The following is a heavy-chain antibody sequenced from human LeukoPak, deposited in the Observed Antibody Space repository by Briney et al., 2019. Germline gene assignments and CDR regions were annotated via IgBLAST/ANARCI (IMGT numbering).Heavy chain of an antibody. CDR3: AGLVGRYSSGLYYYYFDY. V-gene: IGHV4-4*02. CDR1: GDSINSLDL. Sequence: SETLSLTCTVSGDSINSLDLWSWVRQPPGKGLEWIGEMYLSGTTHSNPSVKSRVTISIDKSKNQFFLNLSSVTAADTAAYYCAGLVGRYSSGLYYYYFDYWGQGTLVTVSS. CDR2: MYLSGTT. D-gene: IGHD3-22*01. J-gene: IGHJ4*02.